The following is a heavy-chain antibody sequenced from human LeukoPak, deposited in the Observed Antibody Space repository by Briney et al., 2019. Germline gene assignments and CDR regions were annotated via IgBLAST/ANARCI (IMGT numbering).Heavy chain of an antibody. J-gene: IGHJ4*02. V-gene: IGHV4-34*01. CDR3: VDGFGSGSN. D-gene: IGHD3-3*01. Sequence: SETLSHTCTVYRGSFSGYYWTWIRQPPGKGLEWIGEINHSGSTHYNPSLKSRVTISVDTSKNQFSLNLISVTAADTAVYYCVDGFGSGSNWGQGTLVTVSS. CDR2: INHSGST. CDR1: RGSFSGYY.